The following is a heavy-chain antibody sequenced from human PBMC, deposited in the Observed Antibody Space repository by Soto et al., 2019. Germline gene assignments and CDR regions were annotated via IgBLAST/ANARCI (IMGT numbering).Heavy chain of an antibody. D-gene: IGHD1-1*01. CDR1: GFAFSSYS. CDR2: ISSSSSYI. V-gene: IGHV3-21*01. J-gene: IGHJ6*02. CDR3: AIVRNWNYYYGMDV. Sequence: GSLRLSCAASGFAFSSYSMNWVRQAPGKGLEWVSSISSSSSYIYYADSVKGRFTISRDNAKNSLYLQMNSLRAEDTAVYYCAIVRNWNYYYGMDVWGQGTTVTVAS.